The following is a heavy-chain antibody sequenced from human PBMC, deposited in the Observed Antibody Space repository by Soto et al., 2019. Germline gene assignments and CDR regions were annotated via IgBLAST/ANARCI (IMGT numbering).Heavy chain of an antibody. D-gene: IGHD4-17*01. CDR3: ARVSEMGTVTKGYYYYMDV. CDR2: IIPILNIA. Sequence: QVQLVQSGAEVKKPGSSVKVSCKASGDTFSNYTISWVRQVPGQGLEWMGRIIPILNIANYAQKFQGRVTITADKSTSTAYMELSILRSEDTAVYYCARVSEMGTVTKGYYYYMDVWGKGTTVTVSS. J-gene: IGHJ6*03. CDR1: GDTFSNYT. V-gene: IGHV1-69*02.